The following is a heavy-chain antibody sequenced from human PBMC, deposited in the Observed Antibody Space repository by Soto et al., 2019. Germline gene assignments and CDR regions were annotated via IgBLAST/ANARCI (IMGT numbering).Heavy chain of an antibody. V-gene: IGHV3-48*01. Sequence: PSETLSLTCTVSGGSISSSSYYWGWIRQPPGKGLEWVSYISSSSSTIYYADSVKGRFTISRDNAKNSLYRQMNSLRAEDTAVYYCARHPLGVLSAFDIWGQGTMVTVSS. CDR1: GGSISSSS. D-gene: IGHD2-8*01. CDR2: ISSSSSTI. J-gene: IGHJ3*02. CDR3: ARHPLGVLSAFDI.